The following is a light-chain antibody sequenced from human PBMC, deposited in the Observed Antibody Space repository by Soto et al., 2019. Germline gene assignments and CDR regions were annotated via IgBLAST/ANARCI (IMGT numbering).Light chain of an antibody. CDR1: QRISSW. Sequence: AFVESRETIAFRAGQRISSWLAWYQQKPGKAPKLLIYKASTLESGVPLRFSGSESGTEFTLTITSLQPDDFATYYCHQYNSYGRVGRGTRLEIK. CDR2: KAS. V-gene: IGKV1-5*03. J-gene: IGKJ5*01. CDR3: HQYNSYGR.